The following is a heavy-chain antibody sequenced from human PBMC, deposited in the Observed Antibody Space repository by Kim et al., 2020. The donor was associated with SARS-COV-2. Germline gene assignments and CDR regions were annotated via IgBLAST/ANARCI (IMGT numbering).Heavy chain of an antibody. Sequence: GGSLRLSCAASGFTFSSCAMHWVRQAPGKGLEWVAVISYDGSNKNYADSVKGRFTISRDNSKNTLYLQMNSLRAEDTALYYCARDAWSYLRGVTSSYF. CDR1: GFTFSSCA. D-gene: IGHD2-21*02. J-gene: IGHJ4*01. V-gene: IGHV3-30-3*01. CDR2: ISYDGSNK. CDR3: ARDAWSYLRGVTSSYF.